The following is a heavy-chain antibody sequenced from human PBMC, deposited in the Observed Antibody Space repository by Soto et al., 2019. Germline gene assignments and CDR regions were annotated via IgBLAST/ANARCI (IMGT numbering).Heavy chain of an antibody. J-gene: IGHJ3*02. D-gene: IGHD3-22*01. V-gene: IGHV5-51*01. CDR3: ARRVPMTVVDDAFDI. CDR1: GYSITSHW. CDR2: IYPDDSDT. Sequence: GESLKISCKGSGYSITSHWIGWVRQMPGKGLEWMGIIYPDDSDTRYSPSFRGQVTISVDKSINTAYLQWSSLKASDTAMYYCARRVPMTVVDDAFDIWGRGTMVTVSS.